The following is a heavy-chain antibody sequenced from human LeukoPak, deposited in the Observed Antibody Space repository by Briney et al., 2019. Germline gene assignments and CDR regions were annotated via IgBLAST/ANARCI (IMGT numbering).Heavy chain of an antibody. CDR1: GYTLTELS. D-gene: IGHD3-3*01. J-gene: IGHJ5*02. V-gene: IGHV1-2*06. CDR3: ARAQTYYDFWSGLDNWFDP. Sequence: ASVKVSCKVSGYTLTELSMHWVRQAPGQGLEWMGRINPNSGGTNYAQKFQGRVTMTRDTSISTAYMELSRLRSDDTAVYYCARAQTYYDFWSGLDNWFDPWGQGTLVTVSS. CDR2: INPNSGGT.